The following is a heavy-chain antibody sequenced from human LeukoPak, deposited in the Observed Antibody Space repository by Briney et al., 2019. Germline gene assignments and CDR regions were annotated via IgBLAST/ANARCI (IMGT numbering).Heavy chain of an antibody. CDR2: IYYRGST. J-gene: IGHJ4*02. CDR1: GGSISSGGYY. CDR3: ARDTLNESGSYYFDY. Sequence: SETLSLTCTVSGGSISSGGYYWSWIRQHPGKGLEWIGYIYYRGSTYYNPSLKSRVTISVDTSKNQFSLKLSSVTAADTAVYYCARDTLNESGSYYFDYWGQGTLVTVSS. V-gene: IGHV4-31*03. D-gene: IGHD1-26*01.